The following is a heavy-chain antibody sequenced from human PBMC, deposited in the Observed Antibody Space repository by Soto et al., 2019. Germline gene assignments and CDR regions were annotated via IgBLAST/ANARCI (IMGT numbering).Heavy chain of an antibody. Sequence: PSETLSLTCTVSGDSMSGYYWTWFRQPPGKGLEWVGYIYYTGSTKYNPSLKSRVTVSVDTSKNQFSLILTSVTAADTAVYYCARITRSPNSGYFDYWGQGALVTVSS. D-gene: IGHD7-27*01. CDR2: IYYTGST. CDR1: GDSMSGYY. J-gene: IGHJ4*02. V-gene: IGHV4-59*01. CDR3: ARITRSPNSGYFDY.